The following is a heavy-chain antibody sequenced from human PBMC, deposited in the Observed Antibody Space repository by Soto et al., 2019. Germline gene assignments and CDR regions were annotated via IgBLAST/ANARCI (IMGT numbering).Heavy chain of an antibody. CDR1: GGSLSDHY. CDR2: INHSGST. Sequence: KSSETLSLTCVIYGGSLSDHYWIWIRQPPGKGLEWIGEINHSGSTKYNPSLKSRVTISVDTSKNQLSLKLSSVTAADTAVYYCVRGQSIFGLRWFDPWGQGTLVTVSS. CDR3: VRGQSIFGLRWFDP. J-gene: IGHJ5*02. V-gene: IGHV4-34*01. D-gene: IGHD3-3*01.